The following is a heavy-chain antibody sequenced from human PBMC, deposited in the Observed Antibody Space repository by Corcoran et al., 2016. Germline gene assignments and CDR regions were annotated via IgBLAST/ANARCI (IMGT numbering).Heavy chain of an antibody. CDR3: ARGRYGSGSYFVY. D-gene: IGHD3-10*01. CDR2: IYYSGST. J-gene: IGHJ4*02. Sequence: QVQLQESGPGLVKPSETLSLTCTVSGGSIRSYYWSWIRQPPGKGLEWIGYIYYSGSTNYNPSLKSRVTISVDTSKNQFSLKLSSVTAADTAVYYCARGRYGSGSYFVYWGQGTLVTVSS. CDR1: GGSIRSYY. V-gene: IGHV4-59*01.